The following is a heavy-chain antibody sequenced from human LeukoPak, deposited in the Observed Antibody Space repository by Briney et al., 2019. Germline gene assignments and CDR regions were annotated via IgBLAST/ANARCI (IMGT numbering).Heavy chain of an antibody. V-gene: IGHV4-61*02. D-gene: IGHD3-16*01. CDR2: IYTSGST. J-gene: IGHJ3*02. Sequence: PSETLSLTCTVSGGSISSGSYYWSWIRQPAGRGLEWIGRIYTSGSTHYNPSLKSRVTISVDTSKNQFSLKLSSVTAADTAVYCCARYRWSHKGPQLPQFGAFDIWGQGTMVTVSS. CDR1: GGSISSGSYY. CDR3: ARYRWSHKGPQLPQFGAFDI.